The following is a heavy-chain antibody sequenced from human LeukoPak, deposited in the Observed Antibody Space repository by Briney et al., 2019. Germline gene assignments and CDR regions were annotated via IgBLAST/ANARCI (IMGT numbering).Heavy chain of an antibody. V-gene: IGHV7-4-1*02. CDR1: GYTFTSYF. J-gene: IGHJ6*03. CDR3: ARPGVPLYYYYMDV. Sequence: GASVKVSCKASGYTFTSYFMNWVRQAPGQGLEWMGWINTNTGNPTYAQGFTGRFVFSLDTSVSTAYLQISSLKAEDTAVYYCARPGVPLYYYYMDVWGKGTTVTVSS. D-gene: IGHD7-27*01. CDR2: INTNTGNP.